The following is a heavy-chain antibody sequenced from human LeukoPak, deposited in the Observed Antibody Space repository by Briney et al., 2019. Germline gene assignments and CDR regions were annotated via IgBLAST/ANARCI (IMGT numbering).Heavy chain of an antibody. CDR1: GFTFSNAW. CDR3: TTAVDYYDSSGYRY. CDR2: IKSKTDGGTT. Sequence: GGSMRLSCAAYGFTFSNAWMSWDRQAPGKGLEWVGRIKSKTDGGTTDYAAPVKGRFTISRDDSKNTQYLQMNSVKTEDTAVYYCTTAVDYYDSSGYRYWGQGTLVTVSS. D-gene: IGHD3-22*01. J-gene: IGHJ4*02. V-gene: IGHV3-15*01.